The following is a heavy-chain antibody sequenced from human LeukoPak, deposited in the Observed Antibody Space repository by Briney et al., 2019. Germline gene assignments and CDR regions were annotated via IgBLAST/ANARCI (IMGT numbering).Heavy chain of an antibody. CDR3: AKDAGSGSYDY. D-gene: IGHD1-26*01. CDR2: IWYDGSNK. V-gene: IGHV3-33*06. J-gene: IGHJ4*02. Sequence: PGRSLRLSCAASGFTFSSYGMHWVRQAPGKGLEWVAVIWYDGSNKYYADSVKGRFTISRDNSKNTLYLQMNSLRAEDTAVYYCAKDAGSGSYDYWGQGTLVTVSS. CDR1: GFTFSSYG.